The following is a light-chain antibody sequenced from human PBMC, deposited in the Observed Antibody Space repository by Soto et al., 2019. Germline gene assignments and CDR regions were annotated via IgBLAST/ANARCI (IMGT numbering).Light chain of an antibody. J-gene: IGLJ2*01. Sequence: QSALTQPASVYGSPGQSITISCTGTSSDVGGYKYVSWYQQYPGKAPKLMIYDVSDRPSGVSNRFSGSKSGNTASLTISGLQAEDEADYYCSSYTSSSTLAFGGGTKLTVL. CDR2: DVS. CDR3: SSYTSSSTLA. CDR1: SSDVGGYKY. V-gene: IGLV2-14*01.